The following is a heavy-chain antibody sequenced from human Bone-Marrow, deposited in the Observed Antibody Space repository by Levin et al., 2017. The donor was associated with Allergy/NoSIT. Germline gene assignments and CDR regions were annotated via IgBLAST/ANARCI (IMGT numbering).Heavy chain of an antibody. V-gene: IGHV1-8*01. J-gene: IGHJ4*02. Sequence: ASVKVSCKSSGYTFTNYDINWVRQATGQGLEWMGYMNPGSGKTGYAQKFQGRVTMTSDTSISTAYMELSSLTSEDTAVYYCARVPRERSSLWGQGTLVTVSS. CDR1: GYTFTNYD. CDR3: ARVPRERSSL. CDR2: MNPGSGKT. D-gene: IGHD3-3*01.